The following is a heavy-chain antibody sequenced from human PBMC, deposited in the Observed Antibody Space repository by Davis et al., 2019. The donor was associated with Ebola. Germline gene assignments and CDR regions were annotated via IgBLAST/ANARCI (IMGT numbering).Heavy chain of an antibody. J-gene: IGHJ5*02. CDR3: ARDGGTWWFDP. Sequence: ASVKVSCKASGYSFTTYSITWVRQGPGQGLEWMGWINTYSGYTDYAQKLQGRVTMTADTSTGTAYMDLRRLSSGDTAVYYCARDGGTWWFDPWGQGTLVIVSS. V-gene: IGHV1-18*04. CDR2: INTYSGYT. CDR1: GYSFTTYS. D-gene: IGHD3-16*01.